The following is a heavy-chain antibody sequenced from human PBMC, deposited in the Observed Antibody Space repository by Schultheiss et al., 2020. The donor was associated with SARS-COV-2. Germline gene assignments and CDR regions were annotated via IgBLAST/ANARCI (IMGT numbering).Heavy chain of an antibody. D-gene: IGHD7-27*01. CDR1: GFSLSNARMG. J-gene: IGHJ6*02. V-gene: IGHV2-26*01. CDR3: ARMVLNWGSRYYYYGMDV. Sequence: SGPTLVKPTETLTLTCTVSGFSLSNARMGVSWIRQPPGKALEWLAHIFSNDEKSYSTSLKSRLTISKDTSKSQVVLTMTNMDPVDTATYYCARMVLNWGSRYYYYGMDVWGQGTTVTVSS. CDR2: IFSNDEK.